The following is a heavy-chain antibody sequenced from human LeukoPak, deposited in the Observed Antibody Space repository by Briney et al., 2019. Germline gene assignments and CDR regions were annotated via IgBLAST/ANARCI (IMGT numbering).Heavy chain of an antibody. Sequence: ASVKVSCKASGYTFTSYGISWVRQAPGQGLEWMGWISAYNGNTNYAQKLQGRVTMTTDTSTSTAYMELRSLRSDDTAVYYCARGAPKDWNDVIGDDYWGQGTLVTVSS. CDR2: ISAYNGNT. V-gene: IGHV1-18*01. CDR3: ARGAPKDWNDVIGDDY. J-gene: IGHJ4*02. D-gene: IGHD1-1*01. CDR1: GYTFTSYG.